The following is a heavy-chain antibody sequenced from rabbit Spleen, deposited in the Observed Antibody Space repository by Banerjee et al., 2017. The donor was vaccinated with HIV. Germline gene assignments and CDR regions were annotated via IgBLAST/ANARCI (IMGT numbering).Heavy chain of an antibody. J-gene: IGHJ3*01. CDR2: IYAGSGST. V-gene: IGHV1S45*01. Sequence: EQLEESGGGLVKPEGSLTLTCTASGFSFSSSSWICWVRQAPGKGLEWIACIYAGSGSTYYASWAKGRFTITMPSSTTVTLQMTSLTAADTATYFCARGDYTGDYSGYALTRLDLWGPGTLVTVS. CDR3: ARGDYTGDYSGYALTRLDL. CDR1: GFSFSSSSW. D-gene: IGHD7-1*01.